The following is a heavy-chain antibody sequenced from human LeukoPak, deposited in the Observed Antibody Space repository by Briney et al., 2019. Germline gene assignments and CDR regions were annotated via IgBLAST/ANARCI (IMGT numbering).Heavy chain of an antibody. D-gene: IGHD5-12*01. CDR3: ARGFDSGYDFGY. CDR2: IWYDGSNK. V-gene: IGHV3-33*01. Sequence: PGRSLRLSCAASGSTFSTYGMHWVRQAPGKGLEWVAVIWYDGSNKYYIDSVRGRFTISRDNSRNTLYLQMNSPRAEDTAVYYCARGFDSGYDFGYWGQGTLVTVSS. J-gene: IGHJ4*02. CDR1: GSTFSTYG.